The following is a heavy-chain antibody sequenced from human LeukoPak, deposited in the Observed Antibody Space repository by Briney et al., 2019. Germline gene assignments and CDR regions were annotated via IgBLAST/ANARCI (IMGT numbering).Heavy chain of an antibody. D-gene: IGHD2-2*01. V-gene: IGHV1-69*13. CDR3: ARSRRQVGSTSCYHP. CDR1: GGTFSSYA. Sequence: SVKDSCKASGGTFSSYAISWVRQAPGQGLEWMGGIIPIFGTANYAQKFQGRVTITADESTSTAYMELSSLRSEDTAVYYCARSRRQVGSTSCYHPWGQGTLVTVSS. J-gene: IGHJ5*02. CDR2: IIPIFGTA.